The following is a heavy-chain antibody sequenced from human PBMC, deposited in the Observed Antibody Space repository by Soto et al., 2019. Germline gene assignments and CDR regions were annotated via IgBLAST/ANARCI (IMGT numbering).Heavy chain of an antibody. CDR1: GFSFSAYP. CDR2: ISANGRGT. J-gene: IGHJ4*02. CDR3: VTNPSYHRRNYDHRDY. Sequence: PGGSLRLSCATSGFSFSAYPMSWVRQAPGKGLEWVTAISANGRGTSYADSVKGRFTILRDNSKNTLYLQMNSLRAEDTAVYFFVTNPSYHRRNYDHRDYWGQGTLVTVSS. D-gene: IGHD3-16*01. V-gene: IGHV3-23*01.